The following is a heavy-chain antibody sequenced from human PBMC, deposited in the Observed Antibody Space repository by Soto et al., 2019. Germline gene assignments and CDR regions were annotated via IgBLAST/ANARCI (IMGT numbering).Heavy chain of an antibody. CDR2: ISYDGNNK. V-gene: IGHV3-30*18. D-gene: IGHD6-13*01. J-gene: IGHJ6*02. CDR3: AKDLFFSSWPTNLYGMDV. CDR1: GFSFSNSG. Sequence: LRLSCTAPGFSFSNSGMHWVRQAPGKGLEWVAVISYDGNNKYNADSVKGRFTISRDNSKNTLYLQMNSLTAEDTAVYYCAKDLFFSSWPTNLYGMDVWGQGTTVTVSS.